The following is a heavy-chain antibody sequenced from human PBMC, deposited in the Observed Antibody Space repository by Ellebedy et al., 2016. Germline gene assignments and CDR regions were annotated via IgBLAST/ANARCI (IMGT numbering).Heavy chain of an antibody. V-gene: IGHV1-18*01. CDR2: ISAYNGNT. CDR1: GYTFTSYG. J-gene: IGHJ6*02. CDR3: ASGRITMVRGVIPDYYYYGMDV. Sequence: ASVKVSXKASGYTFTSYGISWVRQAPGQGLEWMGWISAYNGNTNYAQKLQGRVTMTTDTSTSTAYMELRSLRSDDTAVYYCASGRITMVRGVIPDYYYYGMDVWGQGTTVTVSS. D-gene: IGHD3-10*01.